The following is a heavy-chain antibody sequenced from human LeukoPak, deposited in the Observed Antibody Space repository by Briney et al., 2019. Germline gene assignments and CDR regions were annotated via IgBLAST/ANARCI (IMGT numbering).Heavy chain of an antibody. CDR2: IIPILGIA. D-gene: IGHD5-18*01. Sequence: SVKVSCKASGGTFSSCAISWVRQAPGQGLEWMGRIIPILGIANYAQKFQGRVTITADKSTSTAYMELSSLRSEDTAVYYCARDQDADTAMVTLYIWGQGTMVTVSS. CDR3: ARDQDADTAMVTLYI. CDR1: GGTFSSCA. J-gene: IGHJ3*02. V-gene: IGHV1-69*04.